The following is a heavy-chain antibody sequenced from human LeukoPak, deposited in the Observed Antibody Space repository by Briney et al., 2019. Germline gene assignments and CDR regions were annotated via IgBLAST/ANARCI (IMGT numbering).Heavy chain of an antibody. V-gene: IGHV4-30-2*01. D-gene: IGHD2/OR15-2a*01. Sequence: SQTLSLTCTVSGGSISSGGYYWSWIRQPPGKGLEWIGYIYHSGSTYYNPSLKSRVTISVDRSKNQFSLKLSSVTAADTAVYYCARDLLPRGSYYMDVWGKGTTVTVSS. J-gene: IGHJ6*03. CDR3: ARDLLPRGSYYMDV. CDR2: IYHSGST. CDR1: GGSISSGGYY.